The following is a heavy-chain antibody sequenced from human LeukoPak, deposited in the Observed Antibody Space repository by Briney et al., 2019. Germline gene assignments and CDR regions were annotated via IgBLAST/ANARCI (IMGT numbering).Heavy chain of an antibody. V-gene: IGHV3-48*03. CDR2: ISSSGSTI. Sequence: GGSLRLSCAASGFTLSSYEMNWVRQAPGKGLEWVSDISSSGSTIYYAGSVKGRFTISRDNAKNSLYLQMNSLRAEDTAVYYCAREGYSSSSGGFDYWGQGTLVTVSS. CDR1: GFTLSSYE. J-gene: IGHJ4*02. D-gene: IGHD6-13*01. CDR3: AREGYSSSSGGFDY.